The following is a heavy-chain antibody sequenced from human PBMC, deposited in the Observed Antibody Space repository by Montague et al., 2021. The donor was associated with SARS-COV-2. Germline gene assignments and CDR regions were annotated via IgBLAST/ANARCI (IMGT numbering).Heavy chain of an antibody. J-gene: IGHJ3*02. CDR1: GSSITRNYY. CDR3: ARPLVRGVPKAFDI. Sequence: SETRSLTCTVSGSSITRNYYWGWIRQPPGKGLEWVGNIYYSGTTFINPSLESRVTISVDASKNQFSLNLTSVIAADTAVYYCARPLVRGVPKAFDIWGQGALVIVSS. D-gene: IGHD3-10*01. CDR2: IYYSGTT. V-gene: IGHV4-39*01.